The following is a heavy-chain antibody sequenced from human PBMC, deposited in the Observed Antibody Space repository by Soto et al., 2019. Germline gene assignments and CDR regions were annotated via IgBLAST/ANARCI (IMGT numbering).Heavy chain of an antibody. CDR1: GGSFSGYY. CDR3: ARGRAIRFLEWLSRVYNWFDP. D-gene: IGHD3-3*01. J-gene: IGHJ5*02. CDR2: INHSGST. V-gene: IGHV4-34*01. Sequence: SETLSLTCAVYGGSFSGYYWSWIRQPPGKGLEWIGEINHSGSTNYNPSLKSRVTISVDTSKSQFSLKLSSVTAADTAVYYCARGRAIRFLEWLSRVYNWFDPWGQGTLVTSPQ.